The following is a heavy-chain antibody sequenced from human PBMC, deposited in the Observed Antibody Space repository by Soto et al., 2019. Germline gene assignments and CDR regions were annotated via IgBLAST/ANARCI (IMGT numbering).Heavy chain of an antibody. CDR1: GGSISSYY. CDR3: ARGLQAIAVAGTVHFDY. D-gene: IGHD6-19*01. Sequence: PSETLSLTCTVSGGSISSYYWSWIRQPPGKGLEWIGYIYYSGSTNYNPSLKSRVTISVDTSKNQFSLKLSSMTAADTAVYYCARGLQAIAVAGTVHFDYWGQGTLVTVSS. V-gene: IGHV4-59*01. CDR2: IYYSGST. J-gene: IGHJ4*02.